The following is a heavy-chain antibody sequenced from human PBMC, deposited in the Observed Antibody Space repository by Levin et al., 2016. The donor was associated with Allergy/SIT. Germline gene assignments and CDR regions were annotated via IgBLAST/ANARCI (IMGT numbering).Heavy chain of an antibody. CDR1: GFTFSAYA. CDR3: ATLDTGRLDP. J-gene: IGHJ5*02. CDR2: ISGSSSKS. Sequence: GESLKISCAASGFTFSAYAMNWVRQAPGKGLEWVSAISGSSSKSQYADSVKGRFTISRDNSRNRLYLEMNSLQTEDTGMYYCATLDTGRLDPWGQGTLVTVSS. V-gene: IGHV3-23*01. D-gene: IGHD6-25*01.